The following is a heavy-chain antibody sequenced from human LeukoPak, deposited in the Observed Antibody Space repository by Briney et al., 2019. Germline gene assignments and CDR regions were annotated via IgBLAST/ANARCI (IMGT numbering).Heavy chain of an antibody. Sequence: VASVKVSCKASGYNFNIYGVCWVRQAPGQGLEWIGWIDPSNGNIKYAEKVQDRVTMTTDTSTSTAYMDLRSLRSDDTAVYYCARDGVTGHFEWWGRGTLITVSS. D-gene: IGHD3-9*01. CDR2: IDPSNGNI. CDR3: ARDGVTGHFEW. V-gene: IGHV1-18*01. J-gene: IGHJ4*01. CDR1: GYNFNIYG.